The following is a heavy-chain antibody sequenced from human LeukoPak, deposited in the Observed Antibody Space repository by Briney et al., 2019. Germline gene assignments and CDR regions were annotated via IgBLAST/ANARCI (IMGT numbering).Heavy chain of an antibody. CDR1: GGSISSGGYY. CDR2: IYYSGST. Sequence: PSQTLSLTCTVSGGSISSGGYYWSWIRQHPGKGLEWIGYIYYSGSTYYNPSLKSRVTISVDTSKNQFSLKLSSVTAADTAVYYCARGRSRHDYVWGSYRPMTTADQPDIWGQGTMVTVSS. V-gene: IGHV4-31*03. D-gene: IGHD3-16*02. J-gene: IGHJ3*02. CDR3: ARGRSRHDYVWGSYRPMTTADQPDI.